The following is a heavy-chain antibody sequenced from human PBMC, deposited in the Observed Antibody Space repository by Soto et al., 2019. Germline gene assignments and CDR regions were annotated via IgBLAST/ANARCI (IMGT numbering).Heavy chain of an antibody. CDR1: GYSINLGCY. J-gene: IGHJ5*02. CDR3: ARDRHDSSVSTDL. Sequence: GYSINLGCYRIIIQQHPGKGLEWIGYIYYSGSTYYNPSLKSRVTISVDTSKNQFSLKLSSVTAADTAVYYCARDRHDSSVSTDLWRKGTPVTVSS. CDR2: IYYSGST. V-gene: IGHV4-31*02. D-gene: IGHD3-22*01.